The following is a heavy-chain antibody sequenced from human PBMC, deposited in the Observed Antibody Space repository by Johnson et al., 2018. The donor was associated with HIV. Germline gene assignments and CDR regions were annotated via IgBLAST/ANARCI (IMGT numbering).Heavy chain of an antibody. CDR1: GFTFSDYA. D-gene: IGHD3-22*01. J-gene: IGHJ3*02. V-gene: IGHV3-30-3*01. Sequence: QVQLVESGGGVVQPGRSLRLSCAASGFTFSDYAIHWVRQAPGKGLEWVAVISYDGSNQYYADSVKGRFTISRDNSRKTLYLQMNSLRAEDTAVYYCAKETRDSRSAFDIWGQGTMVTVPS. CDR3: AKETRDSRSAFDI. CDR2: ISYDGSNQ.